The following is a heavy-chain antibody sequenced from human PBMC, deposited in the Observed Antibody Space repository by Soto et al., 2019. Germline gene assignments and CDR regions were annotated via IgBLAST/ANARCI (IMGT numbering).Heavy chain of an antibody. CDR1: GGSISSSSYY. Sequence: QLQLQESGPGLVKPSETLSLTCTVSGGSISSSSYYWGWIRQPPGKGLEWFGSIYYSGSTYYNPSLKGRVTISVDTSKNQFSLKLSSVTAADTAVYYCARPRYNIVAPPDAFDIWGQGTMVTVSS. J-gene: IGHJ3*02. CDR3: ARPRYNIVAPPDAFDI. V-gene: IGHV4-39*01. D-gene: IGHD5-12*01. CDR2: IYYSGST.